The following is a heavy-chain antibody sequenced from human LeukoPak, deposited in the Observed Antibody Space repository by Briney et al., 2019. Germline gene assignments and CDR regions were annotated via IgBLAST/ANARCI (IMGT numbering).Heavy chain of an antibody. CDR1: GGSISSSSYY. D-gene: IGHD6-19*01. J-gene: IGHJ6*03. V-gene: IGHV4-39*07. CDR3: ARSHHSSGWYGARDYYYMDV. CDR2: IYYSGST. Sequence: SETLSLTCTVSGGSISSSSYYWGWIRQPPGKGLEWIGSIYYSGSTNYNPSLKSRVTISVDTSKNQFSLKLSSVTAADTAVYYCARSHHSSGWYGARDYYYMDVWGKGTTVTISS.